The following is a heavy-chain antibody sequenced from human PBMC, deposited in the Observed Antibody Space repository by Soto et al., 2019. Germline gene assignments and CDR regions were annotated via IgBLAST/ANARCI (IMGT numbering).Heavy chain of an antibody. V-gene: IGHV3-11*05. Sequence: QVQLVESGGGLVKPGGSLRLSCAASGFIFSDYYMTWIRQSPGKGLEWISYISNSGITNYADSVKGRFTISRDNAKNSLYLQMASLSAEDSAVYYCARENYYKMDVWGQGTTVTVSS. J-gene: IGHJ6*02. CDR3: ARENYYKMDV. CDR2: ISNSGIT. CDR1: GFIFSDYY.